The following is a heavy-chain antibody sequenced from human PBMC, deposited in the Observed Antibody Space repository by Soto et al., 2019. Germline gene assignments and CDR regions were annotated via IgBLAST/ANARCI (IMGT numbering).Heavy chain of an antibody. V-gene: IGHV4-31*03. D-gene: IGHD6-6*01. CDR2: IYYSGST. CDR3: ARVVSIAARFIDY. CDR1: GGSISSGGYY. J-gene: IGHJ4*02. Sequence: QVQLQESGPGLVKPSQTLSLTCTVSGGSISSGGYYWSWIRQYPGKGLEWIGYIYYSGSTYYNPSLKSRVTISVDTSKNQFSLKLSSVTAAVTAVYYCARVVSIAARFIDYWGQGTLVTVSS.